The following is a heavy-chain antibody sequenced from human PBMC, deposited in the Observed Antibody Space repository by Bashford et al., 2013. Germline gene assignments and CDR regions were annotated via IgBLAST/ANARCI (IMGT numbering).Heavy chain of an antibody. Sequence: ESLKISCEGSGYSFSTYWINWVRQMPGKAWSGWGSSTLVTLISGTSPSFQGQVTISADKSTSTAYLQWSSLEASDTAIYYCARDMGGYFDYWGQGTLVTVSS. CDR1: GYSFSTYW. V-gene: IGHV5-51*01. CDR3: ARDMGGYFDY. CDR2: STLVTLIS. D-gene: IGHD3-16*01. J-gene: IGHJ4*02.